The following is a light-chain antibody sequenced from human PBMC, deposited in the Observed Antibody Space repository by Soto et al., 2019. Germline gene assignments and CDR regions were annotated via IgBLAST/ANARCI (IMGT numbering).Light chain of an antibody. CDR1: QSVRTN. CDR3: QQYFNWPLTWT. Sequence: EVVLTQSPATLSVSAGGTVTLSCRASQSVRTNVAWYQQIPGQAPRLLVYGASTRATGVPARFTGSGSGIELSLTISRLLSEDSAFYYCQQYFNWPLTWTFGPGTKV. CDR2: GAS. V-gene: IGKV3-15*01. J-gene: IGKJ1*01.